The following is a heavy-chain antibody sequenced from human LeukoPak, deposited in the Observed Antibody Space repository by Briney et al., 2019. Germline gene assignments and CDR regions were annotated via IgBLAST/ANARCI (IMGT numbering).Heavy chain of an antibody. V-gene: IGHV1-69*02. D-gene: IGHD3-22*01. CDR3: ASSYDSSGYYHFDY. CDR1: GYTFTGYY. Sequence: GASVKVSCKASGYTFTGYYMHWVRQAPGQGLEWMGRIIPILGIANYAQKFQGRVTITADKSTSTAYMELSSLRSEDTAVYYCASSYDSSGYYHFDYWGQGTLVTASS. CDR2: IIPILGIA. J-gene: IGHJ4*02.